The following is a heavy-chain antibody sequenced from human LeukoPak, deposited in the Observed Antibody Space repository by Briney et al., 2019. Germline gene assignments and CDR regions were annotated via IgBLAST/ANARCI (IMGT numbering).Heavy chain of an antibody. CDR3: VRESSCSSTSCYRH. CDR1: VYTFTKYN. J-gene: IGHJ4*02. V-gene: IGHV1-18*01. D-gene: IGHD2-2*01. Sequence: ASVKVSCKTSVYTFTKYNVIWVCQAPGQGLEWMGWISTYNGHTNYAEKFQGRVTMTTDTSTTTAYMEMRSLKSDDSAVYYCVRESSCSSTSCYRHWGQGTLVIVSA. CDR2: ISTYNGHT.